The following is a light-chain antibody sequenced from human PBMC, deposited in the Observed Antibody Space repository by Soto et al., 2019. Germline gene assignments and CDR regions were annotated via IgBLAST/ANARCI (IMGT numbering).Light chain of an antibody. V-gene: IGKV1-8*01. Sequence: AIRMTQSPSSLSASTGDRVTITCRASQGISSYLAWYQQKPGKAPKHLIYAASTLQSGVPSRFSGSGYGTAFTLTSSCLQSEDFATYYCQQYYSYPITFGQGTRLEIK. CDR1: QGISSY. J-gene: IGKJ5*01. CDR2: AAS. CDR3: QQYYSYPIT.